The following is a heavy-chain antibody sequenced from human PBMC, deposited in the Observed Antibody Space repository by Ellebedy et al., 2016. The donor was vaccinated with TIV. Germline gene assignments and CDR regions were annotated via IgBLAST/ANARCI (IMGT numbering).Heavy chain of an antibody. J-gene: IGHJ4*02. D-gene: IGHD4-17*01. CDR2: IKEDGSEK. V-gene: IGHV3-7*01. Sequence: GGSLRLXXAASGFIFTNYWMTWVRQAPGKGLQWVANIKEDGSEKYHVDSVKGRFTISRDNAKNSLYLQINSLRAEDTAVYYCAKEGKNDGDLDYWGQGTLVTVSS. CDR3: AKEGKNDGDLDY. CDR1: GFIFTNYW.